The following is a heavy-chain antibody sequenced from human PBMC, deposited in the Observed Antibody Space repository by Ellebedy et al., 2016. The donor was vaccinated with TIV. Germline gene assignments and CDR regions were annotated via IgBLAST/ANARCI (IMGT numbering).Heavy chain of an antibody. V-gene: IGHV1-3*01. CDR3: ARSGYTGYDFLARF. CDR2: INANTDNT. D-gene: IGHD5-12*01. CDR1: GYIFNTYA. Sequence: AASVKVSCKASGYIFNTYAMQWVRQAPGQRLEWMGWINANTDNTKYSQKFQGRITITKDTSATTVYMELSGLTSEDTAVYYCARSGYTGYDFLARFWGQGTLVTVSS. J-gene: IGHJ4*02.